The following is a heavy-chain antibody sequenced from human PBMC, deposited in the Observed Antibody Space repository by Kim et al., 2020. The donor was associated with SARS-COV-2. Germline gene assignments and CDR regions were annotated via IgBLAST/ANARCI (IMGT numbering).Heavy chain of an antibody. CDR3: ARWYYDFWSGTTRTYDGMDV. V-gene: IGHV4-59*01. D-gene: IGHD3-3*01. J-gene: IGHJ6*02. Sequence: RVTISVDTSKNQFSLKLSSVTAADTAVYYCARWYYDFWSGTTRTYDGMDVWGQGTTVTVSS.